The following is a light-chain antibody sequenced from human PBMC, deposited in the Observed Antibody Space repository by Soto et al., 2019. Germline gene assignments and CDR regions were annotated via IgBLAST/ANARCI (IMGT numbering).Light chain of an antibody. V-gene: IGKV3-15*01. CDR2: DSS. J-gene: IGKJ2*01. CDR1: QSVSSS. CDR3: QQYDDWYT. Sequence: EIVMTQSPATLSVSPGERASLSCRASQSVSSSLAWYQQKPGQAPRLLIYDSSTRATGISARFSGSGSGTEFTLTISSLQSEDFAVYYCQQYDDWYTFGQGTKLEIK.